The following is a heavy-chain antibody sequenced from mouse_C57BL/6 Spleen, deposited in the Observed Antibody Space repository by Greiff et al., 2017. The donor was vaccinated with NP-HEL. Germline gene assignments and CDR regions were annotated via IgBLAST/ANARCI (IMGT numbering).Heavy chain of an antibody. D-gene: IGHD1-1*01. J-gene: IGHJ2*01. Sequence: QVQLQQSGAELVKPGASVKISCKASGYAFSSYWMNWVKQRPGKGLEWIGQIYPGDGDTNYNGKFKGKATLTADKSSSTAYMQLSSLTSEDSAVYFCARLFGTTVVADYWGQGTTLTVSS. CDR1: GYAFSSYW. CDR3: ARLFGTTVVADY. V-gene: IGHV1-80*01. CDR2: IYPGDGDT.